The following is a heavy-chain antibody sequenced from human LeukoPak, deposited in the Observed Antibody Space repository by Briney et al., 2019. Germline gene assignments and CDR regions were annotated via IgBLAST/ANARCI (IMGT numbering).Heavy chain of an antibody. CDR2: INSDGSRT. CDR1: GFTFSTYW. J-gene: IGHJ4*02. V-gene: IGHV3-74*01. D-gene: IGHD5-18*01. Sequence: GGSLRLSCAASGFTFSTYWMHWVRQAPGKGLVWVSGINSDGSRTNYADSVKGRFTISRDNAKSSLYLQMNSLRAEDTAVYYCARDPGYNYGYDYWGQGTLVTVSS. CDR3: ARDPGYNYGYDY.